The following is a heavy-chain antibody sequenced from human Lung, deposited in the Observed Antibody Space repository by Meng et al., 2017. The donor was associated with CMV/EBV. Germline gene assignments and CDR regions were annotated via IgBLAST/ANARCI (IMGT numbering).Heavy chain of an antibody. V-gene: IGHV3-30-3*01. J-gene: IGHJ4*02. CDR1: GFTFSNYA. CDR3: ATGDLVVMIAIPLDY. Sequence: GGSLRLXXAASGFTFSNYAMHWVRQAPGKGLEWVAVISYDGSNKYYADSVKGRFTISRDDSKNTLYLQMNSLRAEDTAVYYCATGDLVVMIAIPLDYWGQGTLVTVSS. D-gene: IGHD2-21*01. CDR2: ISYDGSNK.